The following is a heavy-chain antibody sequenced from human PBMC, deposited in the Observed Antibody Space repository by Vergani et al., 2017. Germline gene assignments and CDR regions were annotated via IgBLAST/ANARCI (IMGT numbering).Heavy chain of an antibody. CDR3: ARDWGGHYYDSSGYYYSYYYGMDV. CDR1: NYSISRGYF. V-gene: IGHV4-38-2*02. CDR2: FHHTGMT. Sequence: QVQLQESGPGLVKPSETLSLTCTVSNYSISRGYFWGWIRRPPGKGLEWIASFHHTGMTYNNPSLKSRVTISVDTSKNQFSLKLSSVTAADTAVYYCARDWGGHYYDSSGYYYSYYYGMDVWGQGTTVTVSS. J-gene: IGHJ6*02. D-gene: IGHD3-22*01.